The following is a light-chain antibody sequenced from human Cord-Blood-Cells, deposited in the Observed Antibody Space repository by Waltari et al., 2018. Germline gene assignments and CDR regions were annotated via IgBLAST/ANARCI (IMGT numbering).Light chain of an antibody. Sequence: EIVLTQSPATLSLSPGERATRSCRASQSVSSSYLAWYQQKPGQAPRLLIYGASSRATGIPDRFSGSGSGTDFTLTISRLEPEDFAVYYCQQYGSYTFGQGTKLEIK. J-gene: IGKJ2*01. V-gene: IGKV3-20*01. CDR1: QSVSSSY. CDR2: GAS. CDR3: QQYGSYT.